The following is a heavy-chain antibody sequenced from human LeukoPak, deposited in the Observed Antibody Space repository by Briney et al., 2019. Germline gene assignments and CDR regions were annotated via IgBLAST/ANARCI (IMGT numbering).Heavy chain of an antibody. J-gene: IGHJ3*02. CDR1: GFTLSSSPA. D-gene: IGHD6-19*01. CDR3: ARGTYSSGRCDVFDI. CDR2: VSADGNSK. V-gene: IGHV3-30-3*01. Sequence: PGGSLRLSCAASGFTLSSSPAMHWVRQAPGKGLEWVAAVSADGNSKFFADSVKGRFTISSDIPKNALHLEMNSLRLEDTAVYYCARGTYSSGRCDVFDIWGQGTMVTVCS.